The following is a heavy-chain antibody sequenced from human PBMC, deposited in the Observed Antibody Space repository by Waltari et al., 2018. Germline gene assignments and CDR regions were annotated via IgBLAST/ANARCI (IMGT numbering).Heavy chain of an antibody. J-gene: IGHJ2*01. D-gene: IGHD4-17*01. CDR1: GFTFIIYP. CDR2: SPGSVRGT. Sequence: DVQLLESGGGLVHPGGSLRLSCAASGFTFIIYPMAWVRQAPGKGLEWVSTSPGSVRGTAYADSVKGRFTISRDNSRNTLDLQMNTLRAEDTAIYFCAKADFGDPYWYFNLWGRGTLVTVSS. CDR3: AKADFGDPYWYFNL. V-gene: IGHV3-23*01.